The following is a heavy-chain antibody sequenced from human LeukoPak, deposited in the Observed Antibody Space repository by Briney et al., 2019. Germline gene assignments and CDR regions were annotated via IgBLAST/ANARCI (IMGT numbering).Heavy chain of an antibody. J-gene: IGHJ5*02. CDR1: GFTFRNHS. CDR2: IGSGDDL. Sequence: GGSMTLSCAAAGFTFRNHSMSWVRQAPGNGLEWVSTIGSGDDLHYADSVKGRFTISRDNSKNTLDLQMNSLRAEDSAFYYCARGVGLRYNWFDPWGQGTLVTVSS. D-gene: IGHD1-26*01. V-gene: IGHV3-66*02. CDR3: ARGVGLRYNWFDP.